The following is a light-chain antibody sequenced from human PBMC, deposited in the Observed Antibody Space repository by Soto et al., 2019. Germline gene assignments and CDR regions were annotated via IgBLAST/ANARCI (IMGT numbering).Light chain of an antibody. CDR3: HQYGSSPWT. CDR2: GAS. Sequence: EIGLTQSPGTLSLSPGERATLSCRASHSVSSSYLAWYQQKPGQAPRLLIYGASSRATGIPDRFSGSGSGTDFTLTISRLEPEDFAVYYCHQYGSSPWTVGQGTKVEIK. J-gene: IGKJ1*01. V-gene: IGKV3-20*01. CDR1: HSVSSSY.